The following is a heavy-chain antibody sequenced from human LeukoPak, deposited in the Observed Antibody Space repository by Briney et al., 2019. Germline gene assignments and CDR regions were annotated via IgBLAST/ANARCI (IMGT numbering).Heavy chain of an antibody. CDR2: IKQDESVK. Sequence: GGSLRLSCAASGFTFSSYWMNWVRRAPGKGLEWVANIKQDESVKYYVDSVKGRFTISRDNAKNSLYLQMNNLRAEDTAVYYCARVLDSSTSRYQSLKYWGQGTLVTVSS. V-gene: IGHV3-7*01. CDR1: GFTFSSYW. CDR3: ARVLDSSTSRYQSLKY. D-gene: IGHD2-2*01. J-gene: IGHJ1*01.